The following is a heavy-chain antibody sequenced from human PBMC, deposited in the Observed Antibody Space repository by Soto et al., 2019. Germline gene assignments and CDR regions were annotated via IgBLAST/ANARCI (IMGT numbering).Heavy chain of an antibody. CDR2: TSYVKNNK. Sequence: GGSLRRACAASGFIFSSYPMHWVRQAPGNGLEWVAFTSYVKNNKNYADSVKGRFTISRDTSKNMLYLQMESLRGEDTAVYYCEREKLSGYDVDYYYGMDVWGQGTTVTVSS. J-gene: IGHJ6*02. CDR3: EREKLSGYDVDYYYGMDV. D-gene: IGHD5-12*01. V-gene: IGHV3-30-3*01. CDR1: GFIFSSYP.